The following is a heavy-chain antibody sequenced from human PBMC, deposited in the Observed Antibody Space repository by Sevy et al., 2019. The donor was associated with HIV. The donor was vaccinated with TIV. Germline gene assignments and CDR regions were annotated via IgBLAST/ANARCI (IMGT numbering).Heavy chain of an antibody. CDR1: GGSVSSGTYY. D-gene: IGHD3-16*01. J-gene: IGHJ6*03. CDR2: IYKTGST. Sequence: SETLSLSCSVSGGSVSSGTYYWSWIRQPPGKGLEWSGHIYKTGSTNYKLSLQSRVTISVDTSTNQFSLRLRSVTAADTAVYYCARVPRGQLWYSGSLGGYYYHMDVWGKGTTVTVPS. CDR3: ARVPRGQLWYSGSLGGYYYHMDV. V-gene: IGHV4-61*01.